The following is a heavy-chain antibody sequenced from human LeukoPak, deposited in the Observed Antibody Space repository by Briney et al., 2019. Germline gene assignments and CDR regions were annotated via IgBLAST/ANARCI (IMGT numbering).Heavy chain of an antibody. CDR1: GFTFSSYG. V-gene: IGHV3-33*01. J-gene: IGHJ6*02. Sequence: GGSLRLSCAASGFTFSSYGMHWVRQAPGKGLEWVAVIWYDGSNKYYADSVKGRFTISRDNSKNTLYLQMNSLRAEDTAVYYCARVVNPHYYYGMDVWGQGTTVTVSS. D-gene: IGHD3-22*01. CDR3: ARVVNPHYYYGMDV. CDR2: IWYDGSNK.